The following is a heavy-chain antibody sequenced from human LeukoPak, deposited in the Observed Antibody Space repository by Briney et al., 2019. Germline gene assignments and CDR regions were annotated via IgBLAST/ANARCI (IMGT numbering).Heavy chain of an antibody. Sequence: PSETLSLTCAVSGSSISSGYYWGWIRQPPGKGLEWIGSIFYSGSTYYNPSLKSRVTISVDTSKNQVSLKLSSVTAADTAVYFCARLDGYNPASWGQGTLVTVSS. J-gene: IGHJ4*02. CDR2: IFYSGST. V-gene: IGHV4-38-2*01. D-gene: IGHD5-24*01. CDR3: ARLDGYNPAS. CDR1: GSSISSGYY.